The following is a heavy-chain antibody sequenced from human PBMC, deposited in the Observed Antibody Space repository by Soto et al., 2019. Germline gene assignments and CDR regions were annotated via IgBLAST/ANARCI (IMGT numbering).Heavy chain of an antibody. D-gene: IGHD6-13*01. J-gene: IGHJ4*02. CDR1: GYSFSSHA. CDR2: IIPVFGTP. V-gene: IGHV1-69*06. Sequence: QVQLEQSGSEVKKSGSSVKVPCKASGYSFSSHAITWVRQAPGQGLEWMGGIIPVFGTPSYAQKFQGRVTISADKSKNTSYLELRSLRSEDTAVYYCARGGALSTSWYWGDGLDSWGQGTQVTVSS. CDR3: ARGGALSTSWYWGDGLDS.